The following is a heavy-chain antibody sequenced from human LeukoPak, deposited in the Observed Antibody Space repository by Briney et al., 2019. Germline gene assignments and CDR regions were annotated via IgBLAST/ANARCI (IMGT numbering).Heavy chain of an antibody. V-gene: IGHV1-2*02. CDR2: IKPNSGDT. CDR3: ASGRTIFYYYMDV. D-gene: IGHD3-3*02. J-gene: IGHJ6*03. Sequence: ASVKVSCKASGYTFTGYYLHWVRQAPGQGLGWMGWIKPNSGDTNYAQKFQGRVTMTRDTSISTVYMELSRLRSDDTAVYFCASGRTIFYYYMDVWGKGTTVTVSS. CDR1: GYTFTGYY.